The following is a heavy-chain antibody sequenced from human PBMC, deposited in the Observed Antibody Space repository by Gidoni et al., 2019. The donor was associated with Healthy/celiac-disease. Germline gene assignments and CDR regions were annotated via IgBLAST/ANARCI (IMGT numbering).Heavy chain of an antibody. J-gene: IGHJ3*02. Sequence: QVQLQESGPGLVKPSQTLSLTCTVSGGSISSGSYYWRWIRQPAGKGLEWIGRIYTSGSTNYNPSLKSRVTISVDTSKNQFSLKLSSVTAADTAVYYCARFDYYDSSGYYPPDAFDIWGQGTMVTVSS. CDR1: GGSISSGSYY. CDR3: ARFDYYDSSGYYPPDAFDI. V-gene: IGHV4-61*02. CDR2: IYTSGST. D-gene: IGHD3-22*01.